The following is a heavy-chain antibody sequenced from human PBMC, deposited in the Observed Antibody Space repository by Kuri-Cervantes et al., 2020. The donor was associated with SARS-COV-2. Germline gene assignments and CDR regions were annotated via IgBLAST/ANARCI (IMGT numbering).Heavy chain of an antibody. CDR1: GGTFSSYA. CDR3: ARSRITIFGVVTIPLDY. J-gene: IGHJ4*02. Sequence: ASVKVSCKASGGTFSSYALSWVRQAPGQGHEWMGWMNPNSGNTGYAQKFQGRVTMTRNTSISTAYMELSSLRSEDTAVYYCARSRITIFGVVTIPLDYWGQGTLVTVSS. V-gene: IGHV1-8*02. D-gene: IGHD3-3*01. CDR2: MNPNSGNT.